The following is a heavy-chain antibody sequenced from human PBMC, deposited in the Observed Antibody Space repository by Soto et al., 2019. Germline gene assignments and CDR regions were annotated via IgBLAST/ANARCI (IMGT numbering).Heavy chain of an antibody. J-gene: IGHJ6*02. CDR2: INSDGSST. CDR3: ASLLRPEHHYYYSGMDV. CDR1: GFTFSSYW. D-gene: IGHD1-1*01. Sequence: GGSLRLSCAASGFTFSSYWMHWVRQAPGKGLVGVSRINSDGSSTSYADSRKGRFTISRDNAKNTLDLQMNSLRAEDTAVYYCASLLRPEHHYYYSGMDVWGQGPTAPASS. V-gene: IGHV3-74*01.